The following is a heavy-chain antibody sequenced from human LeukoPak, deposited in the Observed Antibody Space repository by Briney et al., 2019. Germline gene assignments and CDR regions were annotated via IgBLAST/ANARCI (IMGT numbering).Heavy chain of an antibody. CDR3: ARETPYSSSWTDLDF. Sequence: GGSLRLSCAASGFTFSSYGMHWVRQAPGKGLEWISYITLSRTTIYYADSVKGRFTVSRDNAKNSLYLQMNSLWANDSAVYYCARETPYSSSWTDLDFWGQGTQVTVAS. CDR2: ITLSRTTI. V-gene: IGHV3-48*01. CDR1: GFTFSSYG. D-gene: IGHD6-13*01. J-gene: IGHJ4*02.